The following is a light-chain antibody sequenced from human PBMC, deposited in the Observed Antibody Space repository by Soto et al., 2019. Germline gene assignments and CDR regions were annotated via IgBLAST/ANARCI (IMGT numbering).Light chain of an antibody. V-gene: IGKV3-15*01. Sequence: EIVMTQSSATLSVSPGERATLSCRASQSVNSNLAWYQQKPGQAPRLLIYGASSRATGIPARFSGSGSGTEFTLTISSLQSEDFAVYYCQQYNNWPRAFGQGTKVEIK. J-gene: IGKJ1*01. CDR1: QSVNSN. CDR2: GAS. CDR3: QQYNNWPRA.